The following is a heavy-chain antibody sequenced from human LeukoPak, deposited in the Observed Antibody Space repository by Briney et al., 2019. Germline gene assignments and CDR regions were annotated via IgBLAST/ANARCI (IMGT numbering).Heavy chain of an antibody. CDR2: NNPNSGDT. V-gene: IGHV1-2*02. J-gene: IGHJ4*02. CDR1: GYTFTGYY. CDR3: ARDPEGSGPNFDY. D-gene: IGHD3-10*01. Sequence: ASVKVSCKASGYTFTGYYMYWVRQAPGQGLEWMGRNNPNSGDTNYAQKFQGRVTMTTDTSISTAYMEMSRLTSDDTAVYYCARDPEGSGPNFDYWGQGTLVTVSS.